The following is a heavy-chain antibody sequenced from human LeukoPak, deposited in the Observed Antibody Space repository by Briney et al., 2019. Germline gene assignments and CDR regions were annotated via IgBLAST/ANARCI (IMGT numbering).Heavy chain of an antibody. D-gene: IGHD6-13*01. CDR3: ARKSSSSWFFDY. J-gene: IGHJ4*02. CDR2: IYYSGSA. V-gene: IGHV4-59*01. Sequence: SETLSLTCTVSGASISNYYCSWIRQSPGKGLEWIGSIYYSGSANYSPSLKSRVTISVDTSKNQVSLSLSSVTAADTAVYYCARKSSSSWFFDYWGQGTLVTVSS. CDR1: GASISNYY.